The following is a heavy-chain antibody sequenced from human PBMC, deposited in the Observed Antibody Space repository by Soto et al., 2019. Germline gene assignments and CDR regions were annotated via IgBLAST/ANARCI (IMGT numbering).Heavy chain of an antibody. CDR2: MYNTGRT. J-gene: IGHJ4*02. V-gene: IGHV4-59*01. CDR1: GGSISRYY. Sequence: SETLSLTCTVSGGSISRYYWSWIRQPPGKGLEWIGYMYNTGRTVYNPSFKSRVTISVDTSKNQFSLQLDSVTAADTAVYYCARDRVMLTFGGASEEWGIDSWGQGTLVTVSS. CDR3: ARDRVMLTFGGASEEWGIDS. D-gene: IGHD3-16*01.